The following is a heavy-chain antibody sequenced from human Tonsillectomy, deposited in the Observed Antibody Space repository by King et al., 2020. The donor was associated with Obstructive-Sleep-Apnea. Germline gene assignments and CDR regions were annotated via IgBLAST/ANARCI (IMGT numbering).Heavy chain of an antibody. V-gene: IGHV3-7*01. D-gene: IGHD4-17*01. CDR1: GFTFSSYW. CDR3: APHHLSYGPYCFAY. CDR2: INQDGSET. Sequence: ESGGGLVQPGGSLRLSCGASGFTFSSYWMTWVRQAPGKGLEWVANINQDGSETYYVDSVKGRFTISRDNGKKSLFLQMTSLRAEDTAIYYAAPHHLSYGPYCFAYFVQRTLVTVSS. J-gene: IGHJ4*02.